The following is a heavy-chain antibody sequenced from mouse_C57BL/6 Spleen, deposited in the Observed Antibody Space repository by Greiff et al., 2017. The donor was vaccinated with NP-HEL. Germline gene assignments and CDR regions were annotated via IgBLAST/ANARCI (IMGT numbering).Heavy chain of an antibody. J-gene: IGHJ2*01. V-gene: IGHV1-76*01. CDR3: ARGGSAGYDY. CDR2: IYPGSDNT. Sequence: VQLQQSGAELVRPGASVKLSCKASGYTFTDYYINWVKQRPGQGLEWIARIYPGSDNTYYKGKFKGKATLTAEKSSSTAYMQLSSLTSEDSAVFIGARGGSAGYDYWDQGTTLTVSS. D-gene: IGHD1-1*02. CDR1: GYTFTDYY.